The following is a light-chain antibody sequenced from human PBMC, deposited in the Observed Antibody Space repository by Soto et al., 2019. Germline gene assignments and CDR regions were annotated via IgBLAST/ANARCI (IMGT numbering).Light chain of an antibody. CDR2: GAS. V-gene: IGKV3D-15*01. J-gene: IGKJ1*01. CDR1: QTISST. CDR3: QQYDNWPWT. Sequence: EIVMTQSPATLSLSPGGSATISCRASQTISSTLAWYQQKPGQAPRLLIHGASTRAPGFPDRLSGSGSGTDLTLTISSLQPEDFAVYYCQQYDNWPWTXGQGTKVDI.